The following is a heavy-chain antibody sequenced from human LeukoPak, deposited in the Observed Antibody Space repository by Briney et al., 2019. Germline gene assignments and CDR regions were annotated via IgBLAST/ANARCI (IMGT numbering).Heavy chain of an antibody. Sequence: SETLSLTCTVSGDSISSSSSYWGWIRQPPGKGPEWIGSIFYIGNTFYSPSLKSRVTISVDTSKNQFSLKLSSVTAADTAVYYCARGGKGPVSYYYYMDVWGKGTTVTVSS. J-gene: IGHJ6*03. V-gene: IGHV4-39*07. CDR3: ARGGKGPVSYYYYMDV. D-gene: IGHD1-14*01. CDR2: IFYIGNT. CDR1: GDSISSSSSY.